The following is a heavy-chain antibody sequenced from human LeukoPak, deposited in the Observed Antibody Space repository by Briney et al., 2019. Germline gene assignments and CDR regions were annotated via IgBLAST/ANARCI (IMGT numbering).Heavy chain of an antibody. D-gene: IGHD4-17*01. Sequence: PGGSLRLSCAASGFTFRIYEMNWVRQAPGRGLEWVSYISPGGNTIYYADSMKGRFTVSRDDAKNSLSLHMNSLRAEDTAVYYCARVRGPTVTTMYFDYWGQGTLVTVSS. J-gene: IGHJ4*02. CDR3: ARVRGPTVTTMYFDY. V-gene: IGHV3-48*03. CDR1: GFTFRIYE. CDR2: ISPGGNTI.